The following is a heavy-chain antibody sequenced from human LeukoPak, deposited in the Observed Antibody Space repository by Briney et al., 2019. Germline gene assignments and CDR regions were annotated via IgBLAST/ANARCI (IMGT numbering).Heavy chain of an antibody. CDR1: GGTFSSYA. CDR3: ASHRDSSSWSSYFDY. D-gene: IGHD6-13*01. J-gene: IGHJ4*02. CDR2: INPSGGST. V-gene: IGHV1-46*01. Sequence: GASVKVSCKACGGTFSSYAISWVRQPPGQELEWMGIINPSGGSTSYAQKFQGRVSMTRDTSTSTVYMELSSLRSEDTAVYYCASHRDSSSWSSYFDYWGQGTLVTVSS.